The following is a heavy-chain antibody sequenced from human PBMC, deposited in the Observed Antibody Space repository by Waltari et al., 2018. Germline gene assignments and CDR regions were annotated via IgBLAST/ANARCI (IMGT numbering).Heavy chain of an antibody. Sequence: QVQLVQSGAEVKKPGASVKVSCKASGYTFTSYDIKWGRQATGQGLEWMGWMNPNSGNTGYAQKFQGRVTITRNTSISTAYMELSSLRSEDTAVYYCARLLLPLGSFDYWGQGTLVTVSS. J-gene: IGHJ4*02. CDR2: MNPNSGNT. D-gene: IGHD3-22*01. CDR1: GYTFTSYD. V-gene: IGHV1-8*03. CDR3: ARLLLPLGSFDY.